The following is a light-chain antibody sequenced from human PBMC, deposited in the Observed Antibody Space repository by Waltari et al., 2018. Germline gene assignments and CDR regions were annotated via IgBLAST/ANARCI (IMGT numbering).Light chain of an antibody. J-gene: IGKJ2*01. CDR2: GAS. CDR1: QSVRSS. CDR3: QQYNNWPPYT. V-gene: IGKV3D-15*01. Sequence: EVVMTQSPATLAVSPGERATLSCRASQSVRSSLAWYQQKPGQAPRLLLYGASTRATGIPDRFSGSGSGTEFTLTISSQQSEDFAIYYCQQYNNWPPYTFGQGTKLEIK.